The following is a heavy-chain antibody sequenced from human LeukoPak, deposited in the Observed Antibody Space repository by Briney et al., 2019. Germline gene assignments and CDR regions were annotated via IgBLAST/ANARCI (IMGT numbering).Heavy chain of an antibody. V-gene: IGHV1-18*01. J-gene: IGHJ4*02. Sequence: ASVKVSCKASGYTFTSYDISWVRQAPGQGLEWMGWISAYNGNTNYAQKLQGRVTVTTDTSTSTAYMELRSLRSDDTAVYYCASFTVIGIAVAGTLDYWGQGTLVTVSS. CDR3: ASFTVIGIAVAGTLDY. D-gene: IGHD6-19*01. CDR2: ISAYNGNT. CDR1: GYTFTSYD.